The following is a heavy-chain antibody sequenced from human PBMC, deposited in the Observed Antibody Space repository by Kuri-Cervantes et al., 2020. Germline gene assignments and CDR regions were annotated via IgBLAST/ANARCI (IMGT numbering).Heavy chain of an antibody. J-gene: IGHJ5*02. Sequence: SLKISCAASGFTFDDYAMHWVRQAPGKGLEWVSGISWNSGSIGYADSVKGRFTISRDNAKNSLYLQMNSLRAEDAAVYYCARAGYSSSWKSGYNWFDPWGQGTLVTVSS. V-gene: IGHV3-9*01. CDR2: ISWNSGSI. D-gene: IGHD6-13*01. CDR1: GFTFDDYA. CDR3: ARAGYSSSWKSGYNWFDP.